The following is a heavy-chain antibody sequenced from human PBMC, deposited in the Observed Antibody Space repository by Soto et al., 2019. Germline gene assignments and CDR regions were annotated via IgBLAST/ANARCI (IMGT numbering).Heavy chain of an antibody. CDR3: ARGRYGDY. V-gene: IGHV1-18*01. CDR2: LSAHKGNT. Sequence: QVHLVQSGAEVKKSGASVKVSCKGSGYDFTTYGISWVRQAPGQGLEWMAWLSAHKGNTDYAQKLQGRVTVTRDTFTSTSYMELRSLRSDDTAVYYCARGRYGDYWGQGALVTVSS. CDR1: GYDFTTYG. J-gene: IGHJ4*02. D-gene: IGHD1-1*01.